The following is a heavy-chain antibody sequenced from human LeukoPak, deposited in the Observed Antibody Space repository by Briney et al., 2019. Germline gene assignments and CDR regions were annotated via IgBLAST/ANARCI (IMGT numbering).Heavy chain of an antibody. Sequence: SETLSLTCTVSGGSITSYYWSWIRQPAGKGLEWIGLIYTSGSTYYNPSLKSRVTMSVDTSKNQFSLKLSSVTDADTAVYYCARDAYYYDGSGYYVVDYWGQGTLVTVSS. CDR1: GGSITSYY. CDR2: IYTSGST. V-gene: IGHV4-4*07. CDR3: ARDAYYYDGSGYYVVDY. J-gene: IGHJ4*02. D-gene: IGHD3-22*01.